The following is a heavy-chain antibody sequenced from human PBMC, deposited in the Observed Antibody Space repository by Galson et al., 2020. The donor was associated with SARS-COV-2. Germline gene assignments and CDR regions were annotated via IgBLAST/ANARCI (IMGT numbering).Heavy chain of an antibody. D-gene: IGHD1-26*01. CDR3: ARAVPSGSSSNYFDY. Sequence: GESLKISCAASGFTVSSNYMSWVRQAPGKGLEWVSVIYSGGSTYYADSVKGRLTISRHNSKNTLYLQMNSLRAEDTAVYYCARAVPSGSSSNYFDYWGQGTLVTVSS. CDR1: GFTVSSNY. V-gene: IGHV3-53*04. J-gene: IGHJ4*02. CDR2: IYSGGST.